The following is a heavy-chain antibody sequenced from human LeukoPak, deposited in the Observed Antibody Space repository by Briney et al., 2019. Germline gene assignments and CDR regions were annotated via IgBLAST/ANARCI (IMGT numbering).Heavy chain of an antibody. CDR3: AKDAYSSSVVDYYYYMDV. CDR1: GFSFSSYA. V-gene: IGHV3-23*01. J-gene: IGHJ6*03. CDR2: ISGGRTT. Sequence: PGGSLRLSCAASGFSFSSYALTWVRQAPGKGLEWVAGISGGRTTFYADSVMGRFTISRDNSKRSMYLQMNSLTAEDTAVYYCAKDAYSSSVVDYYYYMDVWGQGTTVTVSS. D-gene: IGHD6-6*01.